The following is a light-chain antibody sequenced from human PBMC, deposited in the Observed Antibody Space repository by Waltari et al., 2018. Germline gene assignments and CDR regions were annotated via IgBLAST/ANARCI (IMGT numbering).Light chain of an antibody. V-gene: IGKV3-15*01. CDR3: QQYNEWPKT. CDR1: QSVSSR. Sequence: EIVMTQSPATLSVSAGETATLSCRASQSVSSRLAWYQQKPGQAPRLLIYGASTRTTGIPARFSGSGSGTEFTLTISSLQSEDFAVYYCQQYNEWPKTFGQGTKVEIK. CDR2: GAS. J-gene: IGKJ1*01.